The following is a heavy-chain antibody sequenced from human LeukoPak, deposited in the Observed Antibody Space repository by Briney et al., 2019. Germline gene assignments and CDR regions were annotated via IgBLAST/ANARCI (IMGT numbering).Heavy chain of an antibody. J-gene: IGHJ4*02. Sequence: SETLSLTCTVSGGSISSSSYSWGWIRQPPGKWLEWIGSIYYSGSTYYNPSLKSRVTISVDTSKNQFSLKLSAVTAADTAVYYCATDDFWSGYYAHYWGQGTLVTVSS. CDR1: GGSISSSSYS. CDR2: IYYSGST. V-gene: IGHV4-39*01. CDR3: ATDDFWSGYYAHY. D-gene: IGHD3-3*01.